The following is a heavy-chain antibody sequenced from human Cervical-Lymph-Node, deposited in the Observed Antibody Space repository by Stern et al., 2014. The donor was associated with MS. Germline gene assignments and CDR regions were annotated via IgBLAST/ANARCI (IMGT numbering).Heavy chain of an antibody. CDR1: GFSLSTSGVG. V-gene: IGHV2-5*02. CDR2: IYWDDDK. D-gene: IGHD1-1*01. Sequence: QITLKESGPTLVKPTQTLTLTCTFSGFSLSTSGVGVGWIRQPPGKALEWLAFIYWDDDKRYSPSLESRLTITKDTSKNLVFLTMTNMDPVDTATYYCAHLTTATALDYWGQGTLVTVSS. J-gene: IGHJ4*02. CDR3: AHLTTATALDY.